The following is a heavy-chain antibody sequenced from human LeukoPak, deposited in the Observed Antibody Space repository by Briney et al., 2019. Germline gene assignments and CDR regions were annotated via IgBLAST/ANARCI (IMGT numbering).Heavy chain of an antibody. Sequence: GGSLRLSCAASGFTFSKYSMNWVRQAPGKGLEWVSSISTSSTYIYYADSMKGRFTVSRDNAKKSLYLQMSRLRAEDTAVYYCARAKTSGSYLYDYWGQGTLVTVSS. CDR2: ISTSSTYI. CDR3: ARAKTSGSYLYDY. V-gene: IGHV3-21*01. CDR1: GFTFSKYS. J-gene: IGHJ4*02. D-gene: IGHD1-26*01.